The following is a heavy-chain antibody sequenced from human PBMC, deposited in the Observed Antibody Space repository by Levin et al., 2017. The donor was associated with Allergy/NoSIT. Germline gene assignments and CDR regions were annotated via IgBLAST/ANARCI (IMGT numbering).Heavy chain of an antibody. J-gene: IGHJ4*02. CDR3: ARVSPLDTAMASV. V-gene: IGHV1-69*13. CDR2: IIPIFGTA. D-gene: IGHD5-18*01. Sequence: SVKVSCKASGGTFSSYAISWVRQAPGQGLEWMGGIIPIFGTANYAQKFQGRVTITADESTSTAYMELSSLRSEDTAVYYCARVSPLDTAMASVWGQGTLVTVSS. CDR1: GGTFSSYA.